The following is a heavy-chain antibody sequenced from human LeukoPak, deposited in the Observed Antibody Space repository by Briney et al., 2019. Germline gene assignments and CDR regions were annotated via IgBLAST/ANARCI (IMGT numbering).Heavy chain of an antibody. V-gene: IGHV4-59*08. CDR2: IYYSGST. CDR1: GGSISSYY. CDR3: ATGGVWFGILTLDY. D-gene: IGHD3-10*01. Sequence: SGTLSLTCTVSGGSISSYYWSWIRQPPGKGLEWIGYIYYSGSTNYNPSLKSRVTISVDTSKNQFSLKLSSVTAADTAVYYCATGGVWFGILTLDYWGQGTLVTVSS. J-gene: IGHJ4*02.